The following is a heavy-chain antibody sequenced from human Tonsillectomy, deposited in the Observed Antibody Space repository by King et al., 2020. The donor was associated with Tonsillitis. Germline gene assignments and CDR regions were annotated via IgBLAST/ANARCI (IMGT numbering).Heavy chain of an antibody. D-gene: IGHD3-10*01. Sequence: VQLQESGPGLVKPSETLSLTCAVSGYSISSGYYWGWIRQPPGKGLQWIGRIYHNGSTYYNPSLKSRVTISVDTSKNQFSLKVSSMTAADTAVYYCARIIQGVGTEYFQHWGPGTLVTVSS. CDR1: GYSISSGYY. V-gene: IGHV4-38-2*01. CDR3: ARIIQGVGTEYFQH. CDR2: IYHNGST. J-gene: IGHJ1*01.